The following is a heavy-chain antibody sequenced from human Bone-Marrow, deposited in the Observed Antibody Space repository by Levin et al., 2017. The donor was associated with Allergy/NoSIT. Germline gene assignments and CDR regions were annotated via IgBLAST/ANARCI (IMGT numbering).Heavy chain of an antibody. CDR2: IYWNDDK. CDR3: GQGRTRPDTPKLNWFDS. D-gene: IGHD1-14*01. CDR1: GFSLSTSGVG. J-gene: IGHJ5*01. V-gene: IGHV2-5*01. Sequence: SGPTLVKPTQTLTLTCTFSGFSLSTSGVGVGWIRQPPGKALEWLALIYWNDDKRYSPSLKSRLTITKDTSKNHVVLTMTSMDPVDTATYYSGQGRTRPDTPKLNWFDSWGQGTLVTVS.